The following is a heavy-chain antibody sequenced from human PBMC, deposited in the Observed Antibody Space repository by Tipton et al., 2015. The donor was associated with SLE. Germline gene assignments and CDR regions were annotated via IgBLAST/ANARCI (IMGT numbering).Heavy chain of an antibody. CDR1: GGSISSYY. Sequence: TLSLTCTVSGGSISSYYWSWIRQPPGKGLEWIGYIYYSGSTNCNPSLKSRVTISVDTSKNQFSLKLSSVTAADTAVYYCARLDYYDSRGNYFDYWGQGTLVTVSS. CDR2: IYYSGST. CDR3: ARLDYYDSRGNYFDY. J-gene: IGHJ4*02. V-gene: IGHV4-59*12. D-gene: IGHD3-22*01.